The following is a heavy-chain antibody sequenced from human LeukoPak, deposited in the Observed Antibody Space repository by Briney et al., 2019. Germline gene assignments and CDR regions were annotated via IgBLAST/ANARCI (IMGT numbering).Heavy chain of an antibody. CDR2: ISYDGSKK. CDR3: ARGLYITSSWYFDS. CDR1: GFTFSSYG. Sequence: PGRSLRLSCAASGFTFSSYGIHWVRQAPGKGLEWVTFISYDGSKKYYADSVKGRFTISRDNFKNTLYLQMSSLRAEDAAVYYCARGLYITSSWYFDSWGQGTLVTVSS. D-gene: IGHD6-6*01. J-gene: IGHJ4*02. V-gene: IGHV3-30*03.